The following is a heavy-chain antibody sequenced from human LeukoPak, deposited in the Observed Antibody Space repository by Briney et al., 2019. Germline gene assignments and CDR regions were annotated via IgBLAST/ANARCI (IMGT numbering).Heavy chain of an antibody. CDR3: AKDTTTVTGHAFDI. CDR2: ISTSSSYI. J-gene: IGHJ3*02. V-gene: IGHV3-21*01. CDR1: GFTFSTYS. Sequence: GGSLRLSCAASGFTFSTYSMNWVRQAPGKGLEWVSYISTSSSYIHYADSVNGRFTISRDNAKKSLFLQMNSLRAEDTAVYYCAKDTTTVTGHAFDIWGQGTMVTVSS. D-gene: IGHD4-17*01.